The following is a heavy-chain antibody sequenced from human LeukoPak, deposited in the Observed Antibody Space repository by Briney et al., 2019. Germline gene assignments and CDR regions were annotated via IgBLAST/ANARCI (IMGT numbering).Heavy chain of an antibody. V-gene: IGHV1-69*13. CDR3: ARAGIYYDSSGYYGGYFDY. CDR1: GGTFSGYA. Sequence: GASVKVSCMASGGTFSGYAISWVRQAPGQGLEWMGGIIPIFGTANYAQKFQGRVTITADESTSTAYMELSSLRSEDTAVYYCARAGIYYDSSGYYGGYFDYWGQGTLVTVSS. J-gene: IGHJ4*02. CDR2: IIPIFGTA. D-gene: IGHD3-22*01.